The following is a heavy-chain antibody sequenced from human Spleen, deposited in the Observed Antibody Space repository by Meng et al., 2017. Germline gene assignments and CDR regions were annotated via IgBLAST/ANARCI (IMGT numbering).Heavy chain of an antibody. J-gene: IGHJ4*02. CDR2: INHSGST. D-gene: IGHD6-13*01. CDR1: GGSFSDYY. Sequence: QGQVQQGGAGLLRPSGTLSLTCAVYGGSFSDYYWSWIRQPPGKGLEWIGEINHSGSTNYNPSLKSRVTISVDTSKNHLSLRLTSVTAADTAVYYCARLRSSSWIYYFDYWGQGTLVTVSS. CDR3: ARLRSSSWIYYFDY. V-gene: IGHV4-34*01.